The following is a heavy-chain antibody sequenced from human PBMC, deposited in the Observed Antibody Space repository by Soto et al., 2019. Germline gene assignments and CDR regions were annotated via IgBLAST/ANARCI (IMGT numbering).Heavy chain of an antibody. CDR3: AKRQYCSGGSCYYYYYGMDV. J-gene: IGHJ6*02. CDR1: GFTXSSYG. Sequence: GGSLRLSCAASGFTXSSYGMHRVLQAPGKGLEWVAVISYDGSNKYYADSVKGRFTISRDNSKNTLYLQMNSLRAEDTAVYYCAKRQYCSGGSCYYYYYGMDVWGQGTTVTVSS. CDR2: ISYDGSNK. D-gene: IGHD2-15*01. V-gene: IGHV3-30*18.